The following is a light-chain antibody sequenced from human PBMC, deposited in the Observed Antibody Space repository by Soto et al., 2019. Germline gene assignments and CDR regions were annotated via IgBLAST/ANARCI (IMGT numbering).Light chain of an antibody. CDR2: GAS. CDR1: QSVSNNY. Sequence: EIVLTQSPGTLSLSPGERATLSCRASQSVSNNYLAWYQQKPGQAPRLLIYGASNRATGIPDRFSGSGSGTDFTLTISRLEPEDFAVYFCQHYGASPYSFGQGTRLEIK. J-gene: IGKJ2*03. CDR3: QHYGASPYS. V-gene: IGKV3-20*01.